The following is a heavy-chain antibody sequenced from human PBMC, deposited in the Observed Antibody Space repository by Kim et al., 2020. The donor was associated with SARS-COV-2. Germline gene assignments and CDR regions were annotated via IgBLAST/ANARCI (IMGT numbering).Heavy chain of an antibody. V-gene: IGHV4-34*01. CDR2: INHSGST. CDR1: GGSFSGYY. CDR3: VYGSGSSEY. J-gene: IGHJ4*02. D-gene: IGHD3-10*01. Sequence: SETLSLTCAVYGGSFSGYYWSWIRQPPGKGLEWIGEINHSGSTNYNPSLKSRVTISVDTSKNQFSLKLSSVTAADTAVYYCVYGSGSSEYWGQGTLVTVSS.